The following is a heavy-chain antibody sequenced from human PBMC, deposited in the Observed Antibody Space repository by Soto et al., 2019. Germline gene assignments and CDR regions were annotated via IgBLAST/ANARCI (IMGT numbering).Heavy chain of an antibody. V-gene: IGHV1-2*02. J-gene: IGHJ3*01. Sequence: ASVKVSCKSSGYRFSAYYMYWIRQAPGQGLEWMGWVNPNSGDTNLAQKFQGRVSMTRDTSSGTAYMDLSGLMSDDTAVYYCARGVGGGGAAGAVRFAFDLWGQGTLVTVSS. CDR2: VNPNSGDT. D-gene: IGHD1-26*01. CDR3: ARGVGGGGAAGAVRFAFDL. CDR1: GYRFSAYY.